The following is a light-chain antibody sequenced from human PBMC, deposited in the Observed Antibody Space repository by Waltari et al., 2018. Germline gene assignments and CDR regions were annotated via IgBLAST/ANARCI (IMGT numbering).Light chain of an antibody. CDR1: QSFDST. J-gene: IGKJ2*01. Sequence: EIVLTQSPATLSLSPGERVTLSCRASQSFDSTLAWYQQKPGQAPRLLIYDASNRATGIPARFSGSGSGTDFTLTISSLEPEDFAVYYCHQRRRWHLTFGQGTRLEIK. CDR3: HQRRRWHLT. CDR2: DAS. V-gene: IGKV3-11*01.